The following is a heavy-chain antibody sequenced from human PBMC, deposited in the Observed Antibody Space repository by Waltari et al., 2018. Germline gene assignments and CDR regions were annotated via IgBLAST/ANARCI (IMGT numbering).Heavy chain of an antibody. Sequence: GWVRQPPWKVLEWAGTISYSGATYNSPSHKSRVTISVDTSKNQFSLKLSSATAADTAVYYCSTYVGASVGTAAFDVWGQGTMVTVSS. CDR2: ISYSGAT. V-gene: IGHV4-39*01. J-gene: IGHJ3*01. CDR3: STYVGASVGTAAFDV. D-gene: IGHD6-13*01.